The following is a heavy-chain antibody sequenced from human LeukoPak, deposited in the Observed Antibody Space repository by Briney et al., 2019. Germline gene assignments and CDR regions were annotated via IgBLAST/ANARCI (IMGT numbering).Heavy chain of an antibody. Sequence: GGSLRLSCAASGFTFSSYSMNWARQAPGKGLEWISQITSSNTIYYADSVKGRFTISRDNDMNSLYLQMNSLTDEDTAMYYCARFLRNYWYSDYWGQGTLVTVSS. V-gene: IGHV3-48*02. CDR3: ARFLRNYWYSDY. CDR1: GFTFSSYS. D-gene: IGHD1-7*01. J-gene: IGHJ4*02. CDR2: ITSSNTI.